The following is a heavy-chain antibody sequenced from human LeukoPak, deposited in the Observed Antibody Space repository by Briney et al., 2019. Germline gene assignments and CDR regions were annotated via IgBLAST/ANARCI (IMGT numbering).Heavy chain of an antibody. CDR1: GGSISSYY. CDR3: ARDNWNYGSSMDV. V-gene: IGHV4-59*01. J-gene: IGHJ6*02. D-gene: IGHD1-7*01. Sequence: SETLSLTCSVSGGSISSYYWRWIRQPPGKGLEWIGYIYYSGSTNYNPSLKSRVTISVDTSKNQFPLKLSSVTAADTAVYYCARDNWNYGSSMDVWGQGTTVTVSS. CDR2: IYYSGST.